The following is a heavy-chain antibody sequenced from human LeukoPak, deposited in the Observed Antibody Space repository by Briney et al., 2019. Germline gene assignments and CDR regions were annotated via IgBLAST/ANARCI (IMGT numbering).Heavy chain of an antibody. V-gene: IGHV4-4*02. CDR2: IYHSGST. Sequence: PSETLSLTCAVSGGTISSSNWWSWVRQPPGKGLEWIGEIYHSGSTNYNPSLKSRVTISVDKSKNQFSLKLSSVTAADTAVYYCARGNRDYYGSGSYYPDNWFDPWGQGTLVTVSS. CDR3: ARGNRDYYGSGSYYPDNWFDP. D-gene: IGHD3-10*01. J-gene: IGHJ5*02. CDR1: GGTISSSNW.